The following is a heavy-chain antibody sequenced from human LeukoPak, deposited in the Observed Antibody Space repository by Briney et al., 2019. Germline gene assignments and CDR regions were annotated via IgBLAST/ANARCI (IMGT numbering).Heavy chain of an antibody. D-gene: IGHD3-3*01. CDR1: GFTFSSYA. CDR3: AKSYDFWSGYYTAY. Sequence: GGSLRLSCATSGFTFSSYAMSWVRQAPGKGLEWVSAIIGSGGRTYYAGSVKGRFTIARDNSKNGLYLQMNSLRAEDKAVYYCAKSYDFWSGYYTAYWGQGTLVTVSS. J-gene: IGHJ4*02. CDR2: IIGSGGRT. V-gene: IGHV3-23*01.